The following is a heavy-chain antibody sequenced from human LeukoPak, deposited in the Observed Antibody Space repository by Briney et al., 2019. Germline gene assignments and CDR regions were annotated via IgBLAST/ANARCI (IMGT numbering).Heavy chain of an antibody. D-gene: IGHD2-2*02. J-gene: IGHJ4*02. CDR1: GGSISSGGYY. CDR2: IYYSGST. CDR3: AKAIVPAGKPVFDY. Sequence: SETLSLTCTVSGGSISSGGYYWSWIRQHPGKGLEWIGYIYYSGSTYYNPSLKSRVTISVDTSKNQFSLKLSSVTAADTAVYYCAKAIVPAGKPVFDYRGQGTLVTVSS. V-gene: IGHV4-31*03.